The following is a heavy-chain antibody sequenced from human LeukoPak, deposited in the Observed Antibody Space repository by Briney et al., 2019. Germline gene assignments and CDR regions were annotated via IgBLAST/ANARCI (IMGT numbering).Heavy chain of an antibody. CDR1: GGSISSSSYY. Sequence: PSETLSLTCTVSGGSISSSSYYWGWIRQPPGKGLEWIGSIYYSGSTYYNPSLKSRVTISVDTSKNQFSLKLSSVTAADTAVYYCARGPGYCSGGSCYSSSGDIDDYWGQGTLVTVSS. D-gene: IGHD2-15*01. CDR2: IYYSGST. J-gene: IGHJ4*02. CDR3: ARGPGYCSGGSCYSSSGDIDDY. V-gene: IGHV4-39*01.